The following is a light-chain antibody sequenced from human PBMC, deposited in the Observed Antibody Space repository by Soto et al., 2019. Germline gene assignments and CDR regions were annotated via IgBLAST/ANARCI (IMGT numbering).Light chain of an antibody. CDR2: WAS. V-gene: IGKV4-1*01. CDR1: QSVLSSSTYKNY. J-gene: IGKJ1*01. Sequence: DILLTQSPYSLAVSLGERATINCKSSQSVLSSSTYKNYLAWYQHKSGQPPRLLIYWASTRESGVPDRFSGSGSGTDFTLTISSLQAEDVAVYFCQQYYSFPRTFGQGTKVDIK. CDR3: QQYYSFPRT.